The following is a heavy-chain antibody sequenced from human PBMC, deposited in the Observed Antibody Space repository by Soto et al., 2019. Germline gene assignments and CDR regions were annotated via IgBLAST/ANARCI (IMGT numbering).Heavy chain of an antibody. D-gene: IGHD3-10*01. CDR3: AKSLGEFSYRRNYYYYYGMDV. CDR2: ISYDGSNK. J-gene: IGHJ6*02. CDR1: GFNFNSYA. Sequence: GGSLRLSCAASGFNFNSYAMHWVRQAPGKGLEWVAVISYDGSNKFYGDSVKGRFTISRDNSKRTLYLQMNSLRAEDTAVYYCAKSLGEFSYRRNYYYYYGMDVWGQGNQVTVYS. V-gene: IGHV3-30*18.